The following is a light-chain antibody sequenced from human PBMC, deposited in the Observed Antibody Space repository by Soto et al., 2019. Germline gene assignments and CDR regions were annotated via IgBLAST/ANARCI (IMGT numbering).Light chain of an antibody. CDR1: QSIRKY. V-gene: IGKV3-11*01. J-gene: IGKJ4*01. CDR3: QQRSNWRGT. Sequence: EIVLTQSPVTLSLSPGERATLSCRASQSIRKYLAWYQQKSGQAPRLLIYDASNRASGIPARFTGSGSGTEFTLTISSLEPEDFAVYYCQQRSNWRGTFGGGTKVEIK. CDR2: DAS.